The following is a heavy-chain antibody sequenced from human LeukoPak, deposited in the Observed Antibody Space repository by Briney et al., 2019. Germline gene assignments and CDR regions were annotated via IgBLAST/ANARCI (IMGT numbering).Heavy chain of an antibody. V-gene: IGHV3-23*01. Sequence: GGSLRLSCAASGFTFSSYAMSWVRQAPGKGLEWVSAISGSGGSTYYADSVKGWFTISRDNSKNTLYLQMNSLRAEDTAVYYCAKSLGITMIVVVITTLDYWGQGTLVTVSS. J-gene: IGHJ4*02. CDR2: ISGSGGST. CDR1: GFTFSSYA. D-gene: IGHD3-22*01. CDR3: AKSLGITMIVVVITTLDY.